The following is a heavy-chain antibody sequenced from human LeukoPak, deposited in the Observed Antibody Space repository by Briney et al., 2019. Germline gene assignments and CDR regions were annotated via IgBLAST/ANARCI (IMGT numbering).Heavy chain of an antibody. D-gene: IGHD6-13*01. CDR2: IKQDGSEK. J-gene: IGHJ6*03. CDR3: ARIYSSSWYQYYYYYMDV. V-gene: IGHV3-7*01. Sequence: PGGSLRLSCAASGFTFSSYWMSWGRQAPGKGLEWGANIKQDGSEKYYVDSVKGRFTISRDNAKNSLYLQMNSLRAEDTAVYYCARIYSSSWYQYYYYYMDVWGKGTTVTVSS. CDR1: GFTFSSYW.